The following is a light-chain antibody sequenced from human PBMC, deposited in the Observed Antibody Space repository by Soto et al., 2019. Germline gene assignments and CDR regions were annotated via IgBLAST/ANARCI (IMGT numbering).Light chain of an antibody. CDR3: HHYGSWCT. Sequence: EIVMTQSPATLSVSPGERVTLSCRASQSVGSGLAWYQQKPGQAPRLLIYAASTRATGIPARFSGSGSGTEFTLTISTLESEDFAIYYCHHYGSWCTFGQGTKVEIK. CDR2: AAS. J-gene: IGKJ1*01. CDR1: QSVGSG. V-gene: IGKV3-15*01.